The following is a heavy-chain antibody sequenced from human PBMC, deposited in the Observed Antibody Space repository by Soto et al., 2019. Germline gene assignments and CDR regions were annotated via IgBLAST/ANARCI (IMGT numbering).Heavy chain of an antibody. CDR1: GFSLSTSGVG. Sequence: QITLKESGPTLVKPTQTLTLTCTFSGFSLSTSGVGVGWIRQPPGKALEWLALIYWDDDKRYSPSLKSRLTITKDTSKNQVVLTMTNRDPVDTATYYCVSHRGVRDVGYFDYWGQGTLVTVSS. CDR2: IYWDDDK. CDR3: VSHRGVRDVGYFDY. J-gene: IGHJ4*02. D-gene: IGHD3-10*01. V-gene: IGHV2-5*02.